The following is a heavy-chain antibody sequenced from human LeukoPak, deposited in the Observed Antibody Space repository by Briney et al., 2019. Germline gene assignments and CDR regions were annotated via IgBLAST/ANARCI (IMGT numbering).Heavy chain of an antibody. D-gene: IGHD3-3*01. CDR2: INPNSGGT. Sequence: ASVKVSCKASGYIFTDYYMHWVRQAPGQELGWMGRINPNSGGTNYAQKFQGRVTMTEDTSTDTAYMELSSLRSEDTAVYYCATDPRDTIFDVGYWGQGTLVTVSS. V-gene: IGHV1/OR15-1*04. J-gene: IGHJ4*02. CDR3: ATDPRDTIFDVGY. CDR1: GYIFTDYY.